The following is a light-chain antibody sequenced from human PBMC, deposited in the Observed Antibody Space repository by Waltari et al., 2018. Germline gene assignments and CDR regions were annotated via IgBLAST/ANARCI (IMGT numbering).Light chain of an antibody. Sequence: EIVLTQSPGTLSLSPGERATLSCRASQSVSRALAWYQQNPGQAPRLLIYGASNRATGIPDRFSGRGSGTDFSLIISRLEPEDFAVYYCQHYVILPVTFVQGTKVEIK. J-gene: IGKJ1*01. CDR2: GAS. V-gene: IGKV3-20*01. CDR1: QSVSRA. CDR3: QHYVILPVT.